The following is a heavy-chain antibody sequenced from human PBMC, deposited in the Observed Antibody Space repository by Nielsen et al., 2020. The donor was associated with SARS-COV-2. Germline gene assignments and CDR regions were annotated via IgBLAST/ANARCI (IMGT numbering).Heavy chain of an antibody. D-gene: IGHD4-23*01. J-gene: IGHJ4*02. V-gene: IGHV4-4*02. CDR2: IYQSGST. Sequence: GSLRLSCAVSGGSISSSNWWTWVRQPPGKGLERIGEIYQSGSTNYNPSLKSRVTISVDTTKNQFSLKVTSVTAADTAVYYCATTLGFWGQGALVTVSS. CDR3: ATTLGF. CDR1: GGSISSSNW.